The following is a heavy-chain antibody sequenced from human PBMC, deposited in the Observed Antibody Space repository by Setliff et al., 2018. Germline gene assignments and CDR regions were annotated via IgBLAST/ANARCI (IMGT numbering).Heavy chain of an antibody. J-gene: IGHJ4*02. Sequence: ASVKVSCKTSGYTFSDYGIAWVRQAPVQGLEWMGWISVHTGNTFYSPKLHGRVTLTTDTSTSTAYMELRSLGSDDTAVYYCSRLVRFCIRTSCQRLSGGEFWGQGTLVTVSS. D-gene: IGHD2-2*01. CDR3: SRLVRFCIRTSCQRLSGGEF. V-gene: IGHV1-18*04. CDR1: GYTFSDYG. CDR2: ISVHTGNT.